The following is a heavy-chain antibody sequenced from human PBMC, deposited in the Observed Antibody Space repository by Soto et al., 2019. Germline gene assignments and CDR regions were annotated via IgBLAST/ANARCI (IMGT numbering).Heavy chain of an antibody. J-gene: IGHJ4*02. Sequence: QVQLVQSGAAVTKPGSSVKVSCKASGGTFSSYAIRWVRPAPGQGLEWMGGIIPIFGTANYAPKFQCRVTITADESTSTADRELSSLRSEDTAVYYCARDSGIAARPVLFDYCGQGTLVTVSS. CDR3: ARDSGIAARPVLFDY. V-gene: IGHV1-69*12. CDR2: IIPIFGTA. D-gene: IGHD6-6*01. CDR1: GGTFSSYA.